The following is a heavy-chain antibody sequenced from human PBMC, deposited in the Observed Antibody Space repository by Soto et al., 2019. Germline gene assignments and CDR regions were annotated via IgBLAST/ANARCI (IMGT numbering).Heavy chain of an antibody. CDR3: ARSWGYLFVGTYFDD. CDR1: GGSISSSNW. Sequence: PSETLSLTCAVSGGSISSSNWWSWVRQPPGKGLEWIGEIYHSGSTNYNPSLKSRVTISVDKSKNQFSLKLSSVTAADTAVYYCARSWGYLFVGTYFDDWGQGTLVTVSS. J-gene: IGHJ4*02. V-gene: IGHV4-4*02. CDR2: IYHSGST. D-gene: IGHD3-16*01.